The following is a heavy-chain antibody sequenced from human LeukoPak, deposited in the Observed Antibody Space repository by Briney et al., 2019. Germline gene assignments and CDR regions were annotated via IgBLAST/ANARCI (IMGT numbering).Heavy chain of an antibody. Sequence: GGSLRLSCAASGFTFSSYGMHWVRQAPGKGLEWVAVISYDGSNKYYVDSVKGRFTISRDDSKNTLYLQMNSLRAEDTAAYYCAKGYYFDILSGYSSLDSWGQGTLVTVSS. V-gene: IGHV3-30*18. D-gene: IGHD3-9*01. CDR1: GFTFSSYG. CDR2: ISYDGSNK. J-gene: IGHJ4*02. CDR3: AKGYYFDILSGYSSLDS.